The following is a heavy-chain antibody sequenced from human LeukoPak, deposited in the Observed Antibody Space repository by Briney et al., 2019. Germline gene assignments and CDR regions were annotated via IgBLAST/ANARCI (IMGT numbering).Heavy chain of an antibody. CDR2: INHSGST. CDR1: GGSFSSYY. V-gene: IGHV4-34*01. D-gene: IGHD2-8*01. Sequence: SETLSLTCAVYGGSFSSYYWSWIHQPPGKGLEWIGEINHSGSTNYNPSLKSRVTISVDTSKNQFSLKLSSVTAADTAVYYCARGSGYCTNGVCSLYYFDYWGQGTLVTVSS. J-gene: IGHJ4*02. CDR3: ARGSGYCTNGVCSLYYFDY.